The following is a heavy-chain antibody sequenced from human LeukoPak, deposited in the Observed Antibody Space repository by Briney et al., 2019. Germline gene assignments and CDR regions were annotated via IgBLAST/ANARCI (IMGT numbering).Heavy chain of an antibody. CDR1: GYTFTSYN. CDR2: IDPSDTSK. Sequence: SVKVSCKASGYTFTSYNIHWVRQAPGQGLEWVGLIDPSDTSKNYAQKFQGRVTITADESTSTAYMELSSLRSEDTAVYYCARGLRGPHYDILTGLDYWGQGTLVTVSS. CDR3: ARGLRGPHYDILTGLDY. J-gene: IGHJ4*02. V-gene: IGHV1-46*01. D-gene: IGHD3-9*01.